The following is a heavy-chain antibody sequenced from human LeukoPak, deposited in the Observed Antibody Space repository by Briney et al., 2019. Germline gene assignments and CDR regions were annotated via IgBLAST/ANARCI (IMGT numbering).Heavy chain of an antibody. Sequence: GGSLRLSCAASGFSVSSNYMSWVRQAPGKGLEWVSAISGSGGSTYYADSVKGRFTISRDNSKNTLYLQMNSLRAEDTAVYYCAKVSYDIVVVPAARYFDYWGQGTLVTVSS. CDR1: GFSVSSNY. J-gene: IGHJ4*02. D-gene: IGHD2-2*01. CDR2: ISGSGGST. V-gene: IGHV3-23*01. CDR3: AKVSYDIVVVPAARYFDY.